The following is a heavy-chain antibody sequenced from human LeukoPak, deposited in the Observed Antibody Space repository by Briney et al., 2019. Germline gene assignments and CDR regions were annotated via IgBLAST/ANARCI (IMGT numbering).Heavy chain of an antibody. V-gene: IGHV3-7*01. Sequence: GGSLRLSCAASGFTFITYWMSWVRQAPGKGLEWVANIKQDGSEKYYVDSVKGRFTISRDNAKNSLYLQMNSLRAEDTAVYYCARVRGSYYYYYYMDVWGKGTTVTVSS. D-gene: IGHD1-26*01. CDR3: ARVRGSYYYYYYMDV. J-gene: IGHJ6*03. CDR2: IKQDGSEK. CDR1: GFTFITYW.